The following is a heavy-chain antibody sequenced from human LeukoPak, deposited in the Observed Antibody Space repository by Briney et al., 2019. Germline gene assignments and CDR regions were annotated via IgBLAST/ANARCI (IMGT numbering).Heavy chain of an antibody. Sequence: ASVKASCKASGGTFSSYAISWVRQAPGQGLEWMGMIIPILGIANYAQKFQGRVTITADKSTSTAYMELSSLRSEDTAVYYCARDPEYQLLSLGAFDIWGQGTMVTVSS. V-gene: IGHV1-69*04. CDR3: ARDPEYQLLSLGAFDI. J-gene: IGHJ3*02. CDR1: GGTFSSYA. D-gene: IGHD2-2*01. CDR2: IIPILGIA.